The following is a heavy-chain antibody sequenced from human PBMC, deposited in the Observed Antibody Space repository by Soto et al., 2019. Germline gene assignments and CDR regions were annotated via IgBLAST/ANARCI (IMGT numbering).Heavy chain of an antibody. D-gene: IGHD6-19*01. CDR2: INSTSNTI. CDR3: ARGSSSGYFTNDLLDW. V-gene: IGHV3-48*01. J-gene: IGHJ4*02. Sequence: GGSLRLSCAASGFTFSVYSMNWVRQAPGKGLEWISYINSTSNTIYYADSVKGRFTTSRDNAKNSLYLQMNSLRTEDTAVYYCARGSSSGYFTNDLLDWWGQGTLVTVSS. CDR1: GFTFSVYS.